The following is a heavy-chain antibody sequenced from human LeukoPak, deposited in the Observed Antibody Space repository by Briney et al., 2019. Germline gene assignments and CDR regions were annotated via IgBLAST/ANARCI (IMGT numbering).Heavy chain of an antibody. CDR3: AKGEGLTTVTLPFDY. J-gene: IGHJ4*02. CDR1: GFTFSDYN. Sequence: GGSLRLSCAASGFTFSDYNMNWVRQAPGKGLEWVSYISISSRTIYYADSVKGRFTISKDNSKNTPYLQMNSLRAEDTAVYYCAKGEGLTTVTLPFDYWGQGTLVTVSS. CDR2: ISISSRTI. D-gene: IGHD4-11*01. V-gene: IGHV3-48*01.